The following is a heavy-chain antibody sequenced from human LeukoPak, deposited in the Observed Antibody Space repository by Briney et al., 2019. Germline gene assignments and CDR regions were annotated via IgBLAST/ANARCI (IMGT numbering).Heavy chain of an antibody. V-gene: IGHV4-39*07. CDR2: IYYSGST. J-gene: IGHJ4*02. CDR1: GGSISSNNYY. CDR3: ARGSTTGEARDKQEFEY. D-gene: IGHD1-1*01. Sequence: SETLSLTCTVSGGSISSNNYYWGWIRQPPGKGLEWIGTIYYSGSTYYNPSLKSRVTISIDTSKNQFSPKLNSVTAADTAVYYCARGSTTGEARDKQEFEYWGQGTLVTVSS.